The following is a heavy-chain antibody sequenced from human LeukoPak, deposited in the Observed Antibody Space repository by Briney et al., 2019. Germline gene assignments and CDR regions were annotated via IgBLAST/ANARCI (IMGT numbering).Heavy chain of an antibody. J-gene: IGHJ6*03. Sequence: SETLSLTCTVSGGSISSGSYYWSWIRQPAGKGLEWIGRIYTSGSTNYNPTLKSRVTISVDTSKNQFSLKLSSVTAADTAVYYCARTTEGGYTYGYFYYYYMDVWGKGTTVTISS. CDR3: ARTTEGGYTYGYFYYYYMDV. CDR2: IYTSGST. V-gene: IGHV4-61*02. D-gene: IGHD5-18*01. CDR1: GGSISSGSYY.